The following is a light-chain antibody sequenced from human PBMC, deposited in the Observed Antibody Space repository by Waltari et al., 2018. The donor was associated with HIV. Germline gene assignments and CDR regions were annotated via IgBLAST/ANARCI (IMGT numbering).Light chain of an antibody. V-gene: IGLV2-14*03. J-gene: IGLJ1*01. CDR1: SSDVGGYNF. Sequence: QSALTQPASVSGSPGQSMTIPCTGTSSDVGGYNFVSWFQQHPGRAPKLVIYDVSKRPSGVSSRFSGSKSGNTASLTISGLRAEDEADYYCSSYAAGTTYVFGTGTTVTVL. CDR2: DVS. CDR3: SSYAAGTTYV.